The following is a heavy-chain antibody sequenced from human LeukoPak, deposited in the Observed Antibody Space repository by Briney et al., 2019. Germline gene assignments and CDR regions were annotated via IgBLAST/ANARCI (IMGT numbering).Heavy chain of an antibody. D-gene: IGHD3-9*01. Sequence: ASVKVSCKASGYTFTSYGISWVRQAPGQGLEWMGWISAYNGNTNYAQKLQGRVTMTTGTSTSTAYMELRSLRSDDTAVYYCARGVYYDILTGSPSPLGMDVWGQGTTVTVSS. CDR3: ARGVYYDILTGSPSPLGMDV. J-gene: IGHJ6*02. V-gene: IGHV1-18*01. CDR2: ISAYNGNT. CDR1: GYTFTSYG.